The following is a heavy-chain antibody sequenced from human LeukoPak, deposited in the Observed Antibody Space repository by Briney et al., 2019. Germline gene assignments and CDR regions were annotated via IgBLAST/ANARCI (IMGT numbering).Heavy chain of an antibody. J-gene: IGHJ5*02. Sequence: SGTLSLTCTVSGGSISSYYWSWIRQPAGKGLEWIGRIYTSGSTNYNPSLKSRVTMSVDTSKNQFSLKLSSVTAADTAVYYCARGRSREGATTRTYNWFDPWGQGTLVTVSS. D-gene: IGHD1-26*01. CDR2: IYTSGST. V-gene: IGHV4-4*07. CDR1: GGSISSYY. CDR3: ARGRSREGATTRTYNWFDP.